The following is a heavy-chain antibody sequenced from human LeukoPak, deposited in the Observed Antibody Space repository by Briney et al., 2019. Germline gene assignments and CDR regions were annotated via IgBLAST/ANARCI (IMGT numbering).Heavy chain of an antibody. CDR1: GFSLRTRGMC. CDR3: ARSISDSSGYYYPDY. J-gene: IGHJ4*02. Sequence: SGPALVQPTHTLTLTCTFSGFSLRTRGMCVSWIRQPSGKALEWLSRIDWDDDKYYSTSLKTRLTISKDTSKHQVVLTMTNMDPVDTATYYCARSISDSSGYYYPDYWGQGTLVTVSS. CDR2: IDWDDDK. D-gene: IGHD3-22*01. V-gene: IGHV2-70*11.